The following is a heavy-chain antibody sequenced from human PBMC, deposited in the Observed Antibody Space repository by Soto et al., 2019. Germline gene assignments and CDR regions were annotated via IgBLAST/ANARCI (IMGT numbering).Heavy chain of an antibody. CDR2: IKSKTDGGTT. CDR1: GFSLSSAC. D-gene: IGHD2-2*01. J-gene: IGHJ5*01. Sequence: PXGSLRRPGGASGFSLSSACMNWVRPAPGKGLEWVGRIKSKTDGGTTDYAAPVKGRFTISRDDSRNTLYLQMNRLKTEDTAVYYGTPELVKSWFDSWRRGSLVTVSS. V-gene: IGHV3-15*01. CDR3: TPELVKSWFDS.